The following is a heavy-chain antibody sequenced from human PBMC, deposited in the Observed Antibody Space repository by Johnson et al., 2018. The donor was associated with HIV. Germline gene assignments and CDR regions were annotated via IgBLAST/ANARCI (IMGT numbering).Heavy chain of an antibody. CDR2: IRYDGSNK. V-gene: IGHV3-30*02. J-gene: IGHJ3*02. CDR1: GFTFSSYA. Sequence: QMLLVESGGGVVQPERSLRLSCAASGFTFSSYAIHWVRQAPGKGLEWVAFIRYDGSNKYYADSVKGRFTISRDNSKNTLYLQMNSLRAEDTAVYYCAKDRRTDSSSADAFDIWGQGTMVTVSS. D-gene: IGHD6-6*01. CDR3: AKDRRTDSSSADAFDI.